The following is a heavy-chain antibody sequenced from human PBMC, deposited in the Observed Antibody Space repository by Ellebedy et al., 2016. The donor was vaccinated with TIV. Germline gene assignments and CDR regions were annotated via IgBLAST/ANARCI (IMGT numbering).Heavy chain of an antibody. Sequence: AASVKVSCKASGYSFTSYGISWVRQAPGQGLEWMGWITPYNGNTNYAQKLQGRVTMTTDTFTSTAYMELRSLRSDDTAVYYCARGRAVAGTLPFDPWGQGTLVTVSS. CDR3: ARGRAVAGTLPFDP. D-gene: IGHD6-19*01. CDR2: ITPYNGNT. V-gene: IGHV1-18*01. CDR1: GYSFTSYG. J-gene: IGHJ5*02.